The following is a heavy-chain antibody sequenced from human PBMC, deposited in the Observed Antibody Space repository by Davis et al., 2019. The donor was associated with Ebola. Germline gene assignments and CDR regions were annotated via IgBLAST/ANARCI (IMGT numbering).Heavy chain of an antibody. J-gene: IGHJ4*02. CDR1: GFPFSIYA. CDR2: IGGSGGNT. D-gene: IGHD3-3*01. Sequence: PGGSLRPPCTGPGFPFSIYAMSWVRKLPGKGLEWISNIGGSGGNTNYADPVKARFTISRDNSKNTLYLQMSSLRAEDTAVYYCAKDFWGGYYNTFDYWGQGALVTVSS. CDR3: AKDFWGGYYNTFDY. V-gene: IGHV3-23*01.